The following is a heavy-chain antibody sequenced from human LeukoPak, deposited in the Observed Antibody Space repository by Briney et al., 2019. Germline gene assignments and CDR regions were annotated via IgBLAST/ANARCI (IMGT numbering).Heavy chain of an antibody. CDR3: SRDRHCIGSTCYGL. J-gene: IGHJ4*02. Sequence: PGGSLRLSCAASGFTFSSYSMNWVRQAPGKGLEWVSPISSSSSYIYYADSVKGRFTISRDNAKNSLYLQMNSLRAEDTAVYYCSRDRHCIGSTCYGLWGQGTRVTVSS. D-gene: IGHD2-2*01. CDR2: ISSSSSYI. V-gene: IGHV3-21*01. CDR1: GFTFSSYS.